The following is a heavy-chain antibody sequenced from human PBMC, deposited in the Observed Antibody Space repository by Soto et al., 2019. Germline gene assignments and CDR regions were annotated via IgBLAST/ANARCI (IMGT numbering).Heavy chain of an antibody. CDR3: ARGGPELATIGSFDS. CDR1: GYTFINYY. V-gene: IGHV1-46*01. D-gene: IGHD5-12*01. Sequence: ASVKFSCKASGYTFINYYMHWVRQAPGQGLEWIGRIIPDGGITHYAQKFQDRVIMTRDTSTTTVYMELNSLTSEDSAIYYCARGGPELATIGSFDSWGQGTLVTVSS. CDR2: IIPDGGIT. J-gene: IGHJ4*02.